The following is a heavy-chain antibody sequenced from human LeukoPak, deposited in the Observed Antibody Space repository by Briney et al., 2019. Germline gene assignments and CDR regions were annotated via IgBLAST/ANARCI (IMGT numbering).Heavy chain of an antibody. Sequence: PSVNVSCKASGGTFSSYAISWVRQAPGQGLEWMGGIIPIFGTANYAQKFQGRVTITADESTSTAYMELSSLRSEDTAVYYCAREAAAAGWGTHAFDIWGQGTMVTVSS. J-gene: IGHJ3*02. CDR3: AREAAAAGWGTHAFDI. CDR1: GGTFSSYA. V-gene: IGHV1-69*01. D-gene: IGHD6-13*01. CDR2: IIPIFGTA.